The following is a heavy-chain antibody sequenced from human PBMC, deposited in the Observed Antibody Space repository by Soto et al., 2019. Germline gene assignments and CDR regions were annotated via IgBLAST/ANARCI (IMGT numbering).Heavy chain of an antibody. D-gene: IGHD3-10*01. V-gene: IGHV4-31*03. CDR1: GGSISSGGYY. CDR2: IYYSGST. Sequence: TLSLTCTVSGGSISSGGYYWSWIRQHPGKGLEWIGYIYYSGSTYYNPSLKSRVTISVDTSKNQFSLKLSSVTVADTAVYYCARGSPLARVPGWFDPWGQGTLVTVSS. CDR3: ARGSPLARVPGWFDP. J-gene: IGHJ5*02.